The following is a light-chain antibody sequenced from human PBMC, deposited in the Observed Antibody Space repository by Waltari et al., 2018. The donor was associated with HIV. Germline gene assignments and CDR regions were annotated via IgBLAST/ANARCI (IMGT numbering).Light chain of an antibody. Sequence: QSALTQPPSVSGAPGQRVTISCTGTSSNIVTGSDVPWYQQLPGTAPKLLIYANTNRPSGVPDRFSGSKSGTSASLAITGLQAEDEADYYCQSYDSRLSGSVFGGGTKLTVL. V-gene: IGLV1-40*01. CDR3: QSYDSRLSGSV. CDR2: ANT. J-gene: IGLJ3*02. CDR1: SSNIVTGSD.